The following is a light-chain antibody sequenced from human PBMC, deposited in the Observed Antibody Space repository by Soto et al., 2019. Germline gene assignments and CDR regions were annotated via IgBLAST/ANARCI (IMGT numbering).Light chain of an antibody. CDR3: TSYTGSDNLYV. Sequence: QSALTQPPSASGSPGQSVTISCTGSSSDVGGSDYVSWYQQVPGKAPKLIIHEVTKRPSGVPDRFSASRSGNTASLTVSGLQAEDEADYYCTSYTGSDNLYVFGTGTSSPS. J-gene: IGLJ1*01. CDR2: EVT. CDR1: SSDVGGSDY. V-gene: IGLV2-8*01.